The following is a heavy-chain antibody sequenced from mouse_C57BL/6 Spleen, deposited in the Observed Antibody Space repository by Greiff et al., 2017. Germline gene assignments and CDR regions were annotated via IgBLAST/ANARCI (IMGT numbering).Heavy chain of an antibody. CDR1: GYTFTDYY. Sequence: VQLKQSGPVLVKPGASVKMSCKASGYTFTDYYMNWVKQSHGKSLEWIGVMNPYNGGTSYNQKFKGKATLTVDKSSSTAYMELNSLTSEDSAFYYCARQTYYGSSSPGFAYWGQGTLVTVSA. CDR3: ARQTYYGSSSPGFAY. J-gene: IGHJ3*01. V-gene: IGHV1-19*01. CDR2: MNPYNGGT. D-gene: IGHD1-1*01.